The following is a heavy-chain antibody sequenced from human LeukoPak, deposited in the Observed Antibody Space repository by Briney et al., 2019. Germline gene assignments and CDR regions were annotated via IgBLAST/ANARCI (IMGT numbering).Heavy chain of an antibody. V-gene: IGHV5-51*01. CDR3: ARQSGSYRTHFDF. CDR1: GYSFTSYW. J-gene: IGHJ4*02. Sequence: GESLKISCKGSGYSFTSYWIGWVRQMPGKGLECMGIIYPGDSDTRYSPSFQGQVTISADKSISTAYLQWSSLKASDTAMYYCARQSGSYRTHFDFWGQGTLVTVSS. CDR2: IYPGDSDT. D-gene: IGHD1-26*01.